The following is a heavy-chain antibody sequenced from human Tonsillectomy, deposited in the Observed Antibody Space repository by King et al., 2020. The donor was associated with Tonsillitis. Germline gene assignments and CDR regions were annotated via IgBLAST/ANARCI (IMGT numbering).Heavy chain of an antibody. CDR3: ARGPLGSTWSLFAFDV. CDR1: GFIVSRNY. J-gene: IGHJ3*01. CDR2: IYTGGTT. D-gene: IGHD6-13*01. Sequence: VQLVEAGGGLIRPGGSLRLSCAASGFIVSRNYMSWVRQAPGKGLEWVSVIYTGGTTYYADSVKGRFTISRDSSKDTLYLQMNSLRAEYTAVYYCARGPLGSTWSLFAFDVWGQGTVVTVSS. V-gene: IGHV3-53*01.